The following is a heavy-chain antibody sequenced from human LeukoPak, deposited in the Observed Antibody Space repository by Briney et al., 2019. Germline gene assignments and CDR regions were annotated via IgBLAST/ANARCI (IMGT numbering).Heavy chain of an antibody. CDR2: IRNDGTIK. V-gene: IGHV3-30*02. CDR1: GFTFRTYG. CDR3: AKTGSSSWGYFDY. D-gene: IGHD6-13*01. Sequence: PGGSLGLSCAASGFTFRTYGMHWIRQAPGKGLEWVAFIRNDGTIKYYADSVKGRFTISRDNSKNTLYLQMNSLRAEDTAVYYCAKTGSSSWGYFDYWGQGTLVTVSS. J-gene: IGHJ4*02.